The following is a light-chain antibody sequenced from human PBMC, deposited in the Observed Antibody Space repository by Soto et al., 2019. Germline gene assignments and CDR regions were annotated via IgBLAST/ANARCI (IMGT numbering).Light chain of an antibody. CDR3: QQYEELPLT. CDR1: QTIANF. V-gene: IGKV1-33*01. J-gene: IGKJ4*01. Sequence: DVHLTQSPSTLSASVGDRVAITCQPSQTIANFLNWFQHRPGTAPQLLISDACRLEPGVPSRFSGQRSGTDFTLVISSLQPEDFATYYCQQYEELPLTFGGGTRVEV. CDR2: DAC.